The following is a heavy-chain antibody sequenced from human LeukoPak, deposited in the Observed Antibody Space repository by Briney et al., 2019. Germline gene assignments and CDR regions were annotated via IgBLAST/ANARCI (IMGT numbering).Heavy chain of an antibody. CDR1: GFTFSNYW. V-gene: IGHV3-74*01. D-gene: IGHD6-19*01. Sequence: GGSLRLSCAASGFTFSNYWMHWVRQAPGKGLVWVSRINSDGSSTSYADSVKGRFTISRDNAKNTLYLQMNSLRAEDTAVYYCARASSGWSPFDYWGQGTLVTVSS. CDR3: ARASSGWSPFDY. J-gene: IGHJ4*02. CDR2: INSDGSST.